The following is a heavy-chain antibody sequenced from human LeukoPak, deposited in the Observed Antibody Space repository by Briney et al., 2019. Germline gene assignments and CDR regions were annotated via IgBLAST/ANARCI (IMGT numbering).Heavy chain of an antibody. CDR1: GYTFTSYY. Sequence: ASVKVSCKASGYTFTSYYMHWVRQAPGQGLEWVGIINPSGGSTSYAQKFQGRVTMTRNTSISTAYMELSSLRSEDTAVYYCARPTRLWFGELSFTYWGQGTLVTVSS. V-gene: IGHV1-46*01. CDR3: ARPTRLWFGELSFTY. CDR2: INPSGGST. D-gene: IGHD3-10*01. J-gene: IGHJ4*02.